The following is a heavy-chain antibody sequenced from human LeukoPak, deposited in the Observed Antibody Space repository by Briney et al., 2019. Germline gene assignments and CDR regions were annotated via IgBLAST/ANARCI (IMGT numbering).Heavy chain of an antibody. Sequence: GESLKISWKASRYSFTTYWIGWVRQMPGKGLEWIGIIYPADSAAKYSPSFQGQVTISVDKSISTAYLQWSRLKASDTAMYYCARHPKIGYSGYESDYWRQGTLVTVSS. D-gene: IGHD5-12*01. J-gene: IGHJ4*02. V-gene: IGHV5-51*01. CDR1: RYSFTTYW. CDR2: IYPADSAA. CDR3: ARHPKIGYSGYESDY.